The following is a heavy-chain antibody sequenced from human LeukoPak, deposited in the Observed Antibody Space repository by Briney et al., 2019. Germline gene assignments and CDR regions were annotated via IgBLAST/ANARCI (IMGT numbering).Heavy chain of an antibody. J-gene: IGHJ4*02. CDR2: LNHDGSEK. D-gene: IGHD6-19*01. CDR1: GFTFSSYW. Sequence: GGSLRLSCAASGFTFSSYWMSWVRQAPGKGLEWVANLNHDGSEKHYVDSVKGRFTISRDNAKNSLYLQMNSLRAEDTALYYRARDNGATGWLYWGQGTLVTVSS. V-gene: IGHV3-7*05. CDR3: ARDNGATGWLY.